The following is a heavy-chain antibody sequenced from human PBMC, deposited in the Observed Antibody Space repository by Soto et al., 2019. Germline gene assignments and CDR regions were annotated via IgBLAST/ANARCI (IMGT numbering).Heavy chain of an antibody. CDR3: ARDSGYSYGPIDY. D-gene: IGHD5-18*01. CDR2: ISAGTRGHT. J-gene: IGHJ4*02. Sequence: GGSLRLSCAASGFTFSDYYMSWIRQAPGKGLEWVAYISAGTRGHTNYAESVKGRFTISRDNTENSLYLQMNSLRDEDTAVYYCARDSGYSYGPIDYWGQGIQVTVSS. CDR1: GFTFSDYY. V-gene: IGHV3-11*06.